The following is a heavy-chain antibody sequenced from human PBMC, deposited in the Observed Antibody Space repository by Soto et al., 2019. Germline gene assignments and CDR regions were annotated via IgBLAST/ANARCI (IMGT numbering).Heavy chain of an antibody. CDR3: ERDYCSGGSCYGFDP. CDR1: GYTFTGYY. CDR2: INPNSGGT. V-gene: IGHV1-2*04. J-gene: IGHJ5*02. D-gene: IGHD2-15*01. Sequence: ASVKVSCKASGYTFTGYYMHWVRQAPGQGLEWMGWINPNSGGTNYAQKFQGWVTMTRDTSISTAYMELSRLRSDDTAVYYCERDYCSGGSCYGFDPWGQGTLVTVSS.